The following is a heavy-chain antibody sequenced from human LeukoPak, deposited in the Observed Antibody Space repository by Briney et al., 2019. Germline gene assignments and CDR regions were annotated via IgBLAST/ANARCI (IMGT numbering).Heavy chain of an antibody. V-gene: IGHV3-23*01. Sequence: GGSLRLSRAASGFTFSSYAMSWVRQAPGKGLEWVSAISGSGGSTYYADSVKGRFTISRDNSKNTLYLQMNSLRAEDTAVYYCAKPLGVAAAHLPIGYWGQGTLVTVSS. D-gene: IGHD6-13*01. CDR2: ISGSGGST. CDR1: GFTFSSYA. CDR3: AKPLGVAAAHLPIGY. J-gene: IGHJ4*02.